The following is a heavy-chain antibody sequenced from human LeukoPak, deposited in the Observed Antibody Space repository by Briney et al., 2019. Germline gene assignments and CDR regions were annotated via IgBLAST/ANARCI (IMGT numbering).Heavy chain of an antibody. CDR1: GGSISSYY. V-gene: IGHV4-59*08. J-gene: IGHJ6*02. D-gene: IGHD2-2*01. Sequence: SETLSLTCTVSGGSISSYYWSWIRQPPGKGLEWIGYIYYSGSTNYNPSLKSRVTISVDTSKNQFSLKLSSVTAADTAVYYCARHIVVVPAVSYYYGMDVWGQGTTVTVSS. CDR3: ARHIVVVPAVSYYYGMDV. CDR2: IYYSGST.